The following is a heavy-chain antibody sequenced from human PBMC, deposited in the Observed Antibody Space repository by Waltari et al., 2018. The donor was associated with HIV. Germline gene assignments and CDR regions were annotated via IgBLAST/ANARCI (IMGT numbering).Heavy chain of an antibody. CDR3: ARDSPNAYSWGGSYSRFDY. CDR2: ILYDGSNK. CDR1: GFTFSSFG. J-gene: IGHJ4*02. V-gene: IGHV3-33*01. D-gene: IGHD1-26*01. Sequence: VQLVESGGGVVQPGRSLRLSCAASGFTFSSFGMNRVSQAPGKGLEWGAFILYDGSNKYYADSVKGRFTISRDNSKNTLYLQMNSLRAEDTAVYYCARDSPNAYSWGGSYSRFDYWGQGTLVTVSS.